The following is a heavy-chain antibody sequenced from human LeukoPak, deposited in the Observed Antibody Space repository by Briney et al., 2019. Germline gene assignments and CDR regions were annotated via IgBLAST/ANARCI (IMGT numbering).Heavy chain of an antibody. J-gene: IGHJ4*02. CDR3: AIPPGYCGNDCSFVH. Sequence: AAALEISWEGSGYDSSSDWIGWGRRRPGKGLEKMGIIYPGDYETRYSPSFQGLVTISVDKSISTAYLQWSSLKASDTAMYYCAIPPGYCGNDCSFVHWGQGTLVTVSS. CDR1: GYDSSSDW. D-gene: IGHD2-21*02. V-gene: IGHV5-51*01. CDR2: IYPGDYET.